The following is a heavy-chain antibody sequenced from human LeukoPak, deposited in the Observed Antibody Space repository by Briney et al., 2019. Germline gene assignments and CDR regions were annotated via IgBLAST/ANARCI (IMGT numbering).Heavy chain of an antibody. V-gene: IGHV3-23*01. D-gene: IGHD1-14*01. CDR2: IGSAGST. CDR1: RFTFSSYA. CDR3: AKYRQVFRSPFDY. J-gene: IGHJ4*02. Sequence: GGSLRLSCAASRFTFSSYAMNWVRQAPGKGLEWVSTIGSAGSTYYADSVKGRFTISRDNSKNTLYLQMNSLRAEDTAVYFCAKYRQVFRSPFDYWGQGTLVTVSS.